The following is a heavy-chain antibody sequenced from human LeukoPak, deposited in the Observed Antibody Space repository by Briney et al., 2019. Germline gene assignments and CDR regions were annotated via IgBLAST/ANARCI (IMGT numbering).Heavy chain of an antibody. CDR1: GGSFSGYY. Sequence: PSETLSLTCAVYGGSFSGYYWSWIRQPPGKGLEWIGEINHSGSTNYNPSLKSRVTISVDTSKNQFSLKLSSVTAADPAGYYWARCIAAPPHYYYNREVGGKGTTVTVSS. CDR2: INHSGST. V-gene: IGHV4-34*01. J-gene: IGHJ6*03. CDR3: ARCIAAPPHYYYNREV. D-gene: IGHD6-6*01.